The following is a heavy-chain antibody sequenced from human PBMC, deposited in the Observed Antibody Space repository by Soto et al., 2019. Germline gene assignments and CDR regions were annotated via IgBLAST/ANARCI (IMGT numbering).Heavy chain of an antibody. CDR1: GFTFTRYS. Sequence: LRLSCAASGFTFTRYSMNWVRQAPGKGLEWVSSVSSTTNYIYYGDSMKGRFTISRDNAKNSLYLEMNSLRAKDTAVYYCAREPEDLTSNSDYWGQGTLVTVSS. J-gene: IGHJ4*02. CDR3: AREPEDLTSNSDY. CDR2: VSSTTNYI. V-gene: IGHV3-21*06.